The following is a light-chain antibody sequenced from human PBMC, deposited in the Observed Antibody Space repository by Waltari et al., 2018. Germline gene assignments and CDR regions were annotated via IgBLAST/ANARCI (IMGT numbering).Light chain of an antibody. Sequence: QSVLTQPPSASGTPGQRVTISCSGSRSNIGSNYVYWYQQLPGTAPKLLIYRNNQRPSGVPDRVSGSKSGTSASLAISGLRSEDEADYYCAAWDDSLSGRVFGGGTKLTVL. CDR2: RNN. V-gene: IGLV1-47*01. CDR1: RSNIGSNY. CDR3: AAWDDSLSGRV. J-gene: IGLJ3*02.